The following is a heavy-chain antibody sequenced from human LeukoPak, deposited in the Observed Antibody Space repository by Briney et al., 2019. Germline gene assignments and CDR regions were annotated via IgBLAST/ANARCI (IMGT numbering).Heavy chain of an antibody. CDR3: ARLPTYYYDSSGDFDY. J-gene: IGHJ4*02. CDR1: GYTFTGYY. Sequence: GASVKVSCKASGYTFTGYYMHWVRQAPGQGLEWMGWINPNSGGTNYAQKFQGRVTMTGDTSISTAYMELSRLRSDDTAVYYCARLPTYYYDSSGDFDYWGQGTLVTVSS. D-gene: IGHD3-22*01. V-gene: IGHV1-2*02. CDR2: INPNSGGT.